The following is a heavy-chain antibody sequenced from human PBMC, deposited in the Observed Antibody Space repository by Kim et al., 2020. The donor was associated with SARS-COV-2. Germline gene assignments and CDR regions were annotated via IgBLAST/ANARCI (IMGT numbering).Heavy chain of an antibody. CDR2: IWYDGSNK. CDR3: AKRAYSGSYSPAAFDI. CDR1: GFTFSSYA. Sequence: GGSLRLSCAASGFTFSSYAMHWVRQAPGKGLEWVAVIWYDGSNKYYADSVKGRFTISRDNSKNTLYLQMNSLRAEDTAVYYCAKRAYSGSYSPAAFDIWGQGTMVTVSS. V-gene: IGHV3-33*06. J-gene: IGHJ3*02. D-gene: IGHD1-26*01.